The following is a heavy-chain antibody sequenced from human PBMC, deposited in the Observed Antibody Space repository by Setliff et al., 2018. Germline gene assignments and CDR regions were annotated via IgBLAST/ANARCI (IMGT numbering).Heavy chain of an antibody. Sequence: PSETLSLTCTVSGGSLRSNFWGWIRQAPGSGLEWIGSISYSGTPYYNASVESRVTISIDTSRNQFSLELRSVTVADTATYYCVRPGGTTVVARHFDYWGSGILVTVSS. CDR3: VRPGGTTVVARHFDY. D-gene: IGHD2-15*01. CDR1: GGSLRSNF. CDR2: ISYSGTP. J-gene: IGHJ4*01. V-gene: IGHV4-39*01.